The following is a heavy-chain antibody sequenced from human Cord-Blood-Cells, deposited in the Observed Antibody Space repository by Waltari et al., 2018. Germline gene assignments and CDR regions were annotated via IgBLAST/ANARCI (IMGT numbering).Heavy chain of an antibody. CDR2: IYYSGST. CDR1: GGSISSSSYY. D-gene: IGHD6-13*01. J-gene: IGHJ4*02. V-gene: IGHV4-39*01. Sequence: QLQLQESGPGLVKPSETLSLTCTVSGGSISSSSYYWGWIRQPPGKGLEWIGSIYYSGSTYSTPPLKCRVTISVDPSKTQFSLRLGSVTGADTAVYYCARHGCSKSSYYFDDWGQVTLVTVSS. CDR3: ARHGCSKSSYYFDD.